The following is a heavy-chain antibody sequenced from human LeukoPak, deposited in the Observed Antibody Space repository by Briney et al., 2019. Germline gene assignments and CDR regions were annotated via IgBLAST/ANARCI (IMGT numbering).Heavy chain of an antibody. D-gene: IGHD3-16*02. CDR2: ISYDGSNK. J-gene: IGHJ4*02. Sequence: GGSLRLSCAASGFTFSSYGMHWVRQAPGKGLEWVAVISYDGSNKYYADSVKGRFTISRDSSKNTLYLQMNSLRAEDTAVYYCAKTDVWGSYRAFDYWGQGTLVTVSS. CDR1: GFTFSSYG. CDR3: AKTDVWGSYRAFDY. V-gene: IGHV3-30*18.